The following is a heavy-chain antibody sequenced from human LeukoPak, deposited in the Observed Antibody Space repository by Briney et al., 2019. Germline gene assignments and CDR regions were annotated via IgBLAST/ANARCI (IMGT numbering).Heavy chain of an antibody. CDR3: ARAGYSYGYYFDY. J-gene: IGHJ4*02. V-gene: IGHV3-11*06. CDR2: ISSSSSYT. CDR1: GFTFSDYY. D-gene: IGHD5-18*01. Sequence: GGSLRLSCAASGFTFSDYYMSCIRQAPGKGLEWVSYISSSSSYTNYADSVKGLFTISRDNAKNSLYLQMNSLRAEDTAVYYCARAGYSYGYYFDYWGQGTLVTVSS.